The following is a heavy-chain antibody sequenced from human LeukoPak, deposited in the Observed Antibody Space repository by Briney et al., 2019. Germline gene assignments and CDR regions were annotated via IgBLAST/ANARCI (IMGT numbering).Heavy chain of an antibody. D-gene: IGHD5-18*01. CDR3: ARGGYSYGLESLDY. V-gene: IGHV4-34*01. CDR2: INHSGST. Sequence: SETLSLTCAVYGGSFSGYYWSWIRQPPGKGLEWIGEINHSGSTNYNPSLKSRVTISVDTSKNQFSLKLSSVTAADTAVYYCARGGYSYGLESLDYWGQGTLVTVSS. J-gene: IGHJ4*02. CDR1: GGSFSGYY.